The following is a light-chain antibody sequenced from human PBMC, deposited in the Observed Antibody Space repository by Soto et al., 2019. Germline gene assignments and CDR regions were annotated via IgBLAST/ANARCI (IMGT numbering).Light chain of an antibody. CDR1: QSVSNNY. CDR3: QQYGSSGT. CDR2: GAS. Sequence: TQSPGTLSLSPGERGTLSCRASQSVSNNYLAWYQQKPGQAPRLLIYGASNRATGIPDRFSGSGSGTDFTLTISRLEPEDFAVYYCQQYGSSGTFGQGTKVDI. J-gene: IGKJ1*01. V-gene: IGKV3-20*01.